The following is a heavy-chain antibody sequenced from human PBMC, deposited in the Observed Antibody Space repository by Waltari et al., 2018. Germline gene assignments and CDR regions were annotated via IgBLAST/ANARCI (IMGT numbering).Heavy chain of an antibody. CDR1: GFSFSSYW. CDR2: INEYGSEK. D-gene: IGHD6-6*01. J-gene: IGHJ4*02. Sequence: EVQLVESGGGLVQPGGSLRLSCAASGFSFSSYWMTWVRQAPGKGLGWVASINEYGSEKQYVDSVKGRFTISRDNAKNSLYLQMNSLRADDTAVYYCARDSTRRFDYWGQGTLVTVSS. V-gene: IGHV3-7*01. CDR3: ARDSTRRFDY.